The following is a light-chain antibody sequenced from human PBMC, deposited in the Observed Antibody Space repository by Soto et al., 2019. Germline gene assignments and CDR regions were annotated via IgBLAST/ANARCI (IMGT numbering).Light chain of an antibody. CDR3: SSYAGSTAYL. Sequence: QSALAQPPSASGSPGQSVTISCTGTSSDVGGYNNYVSWYQQHPGKAPKLMIYEVSKRPSGVPDRFSGSKSGNTASLTVSGLQAEDEDDYYCSSYAGSTAYLFGTGTKVTVL. V-gene: IGLV2-8*01. J-gene: IGLJ1*01. CDR2: EVS. CDR1: SSDVGGYNNY.